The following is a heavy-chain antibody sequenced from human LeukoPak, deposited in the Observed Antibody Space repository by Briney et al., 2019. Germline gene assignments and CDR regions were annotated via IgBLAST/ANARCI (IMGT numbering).Heavy chain of an antibody. D-gene: IGHD3-16*01. CDR2: IGTAGDT. J-gene: IGHJ2*01. CDR3: ARARIVWGSYGSYWYFDL. CDR1: GFTFSSYD. V-gene: IGHV3-13*04. Sequence: GESLRLSCAASGFTFSSYDMHWVRHATGKGLEWVSAIGTAGDTYYPGSVKGRFTISRENAKNSLYLQMNSLRAGDTALYYCARARIVWGSYGSYWYFDLWGRGTLVTVSS.